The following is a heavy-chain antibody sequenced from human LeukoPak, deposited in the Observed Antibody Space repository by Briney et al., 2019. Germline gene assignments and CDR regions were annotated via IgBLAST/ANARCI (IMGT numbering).Heavy chain of an antibody. CDR3: ARGMQQNAFNWGAFDI. V-gene: IGHV3-11*01. Sequence: GGSLRLSCAASGFTFSDYYMSWIRQAPGKGLEWVSYISSSGSTIYYADSVKGRFTISRDNAKNSLYLQMNSLRAEDTAVNYCARGMQQNAFNWGAFDIWGQGTMVTVSS. D-gene: IGHD7-27*01. J-gene: IGHJ3*02. CDR2: ISSSGSTI. CDR1: GFTFSDYY.